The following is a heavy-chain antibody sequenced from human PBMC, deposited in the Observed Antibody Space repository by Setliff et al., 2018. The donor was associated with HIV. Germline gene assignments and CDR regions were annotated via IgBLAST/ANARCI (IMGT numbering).Heavy chain of an antibody. CDR3: ARVKYSYAQGFYYGMDV. CDR1: GGSISSHY. V-gene: IGHV4-59*11. CDR2: IYSSGST. D-gene: IGHD5-18*01. Sequence: PLETLSLTCTVSGGSISSHYWSWIRQPPGKGLEWIGSIYSSGSTNYNPSLKSRVTMSVDTSKNQFSLKLRSVTAADTAVFYCARVKYSYAQGFYYGMDVWGQGTTVTVSS. J-gene: IGHJ6*02.